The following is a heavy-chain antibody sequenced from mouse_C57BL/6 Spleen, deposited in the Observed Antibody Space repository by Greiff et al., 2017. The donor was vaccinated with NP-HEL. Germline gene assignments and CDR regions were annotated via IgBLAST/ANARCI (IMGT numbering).Heavy chain of an antibody. D-gene: IGHD1-1*01. CDR1: GYTFTSYW. CDR3: ARPPLGTVVRDWYFDV. J-gene: IGHJ1*03. CDR2: IDPSDSYT. Sequence: VQLQESGAELVMPGASVKLSCKASGYTFTSYWMHWVKQRPGQGLEWIGEIDPSDSYTNYNQKFKGKSTLTVDKSSSTAYMQLSSLTSEDSAVYYWARPPLGTVVRDWYFDVWGTGTTVTVSS. V-gene: IGHV1-69*01.